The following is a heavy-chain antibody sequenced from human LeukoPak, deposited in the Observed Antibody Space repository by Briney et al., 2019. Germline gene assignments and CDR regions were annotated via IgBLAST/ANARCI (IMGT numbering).Heavy chain of an antibody. Sequence: QSGGSLRLSCAASGFTFPTYWMSWVRQAPGKGLEWVSYISRSSSTIYYADSVKGRFTISRDNAKNSLYLQMNSLRAEDTAVYYCARNIAAAGDDAFDIWGQGTMVTVSS. V-gene: IGHV3-48*01. CDR1: GFTFPTYW. D-gene: IGHD6-13*01. J-gene: IGHJ3*02. CDR3: ARNIAAAGDDAFDI. CDR2: ISRSSSTI.